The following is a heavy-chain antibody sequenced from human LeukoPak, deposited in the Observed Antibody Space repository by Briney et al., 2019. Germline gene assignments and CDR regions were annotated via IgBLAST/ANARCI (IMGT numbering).Heavy chain of an antibody. J-gene: IGHJ4*02. CDR1: GGTFSSYA. V-gene: IGHV1-69*13. Sequence: SVKVSCKASGGTFSSYAISWVRQAPGQGLEWMGGIIPIFGTANYAQKFQGRVTITADESTSTAYMELSSLRSEDTAVYYCAGARAWADGNFDYWGQGTLVTVSS. CDR2: IIPIFGTA. CDR3: AGARAWADGNFDY. D-gene: IGHD1-26*01.